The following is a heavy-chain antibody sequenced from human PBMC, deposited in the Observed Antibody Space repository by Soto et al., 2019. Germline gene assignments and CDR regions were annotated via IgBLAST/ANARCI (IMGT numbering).Heavy chain of an antibody. J-gene: IGHJ6*02. CDR3: TRSDEMATIRHYYYGMDV. Sequence: GGSLRLSCAASGFTFSSYWMHWVRQAPGKGLVWVSRINSDGSSTSYADSVKGRFTISRDNAKNTLYLQMNSLRAEDTAVYYCTRSDEMATIRHYYYGMDVWGQGTTVTSP. V-gene: IGHV3-74*01. D-gene: IGHD5-12*01. CDR2: INSDGSST. CDR1: GFTFSSYW.